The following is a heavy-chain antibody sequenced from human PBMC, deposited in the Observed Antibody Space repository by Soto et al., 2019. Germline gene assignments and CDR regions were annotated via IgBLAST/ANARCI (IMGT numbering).Heavy chain of an antibody. CDR3: ATEEGGLQQYFDY. Sequence: SVKVSCKASGGAFSSYAISWVRQAPGQGLEWMGGIIPIFGTANYAQKFQGRVTITADKSTSTAYMELSSLRSEDTAVYYCATEEGGLQQYFDYWGQGTLVTVSS. J-gene: IGHJ4*02. V-gene: IGHV1-69*06. CDR1: GGAFSSYA. CDR2: IIPIFGTA. D-gene: IGHD1-26*01.